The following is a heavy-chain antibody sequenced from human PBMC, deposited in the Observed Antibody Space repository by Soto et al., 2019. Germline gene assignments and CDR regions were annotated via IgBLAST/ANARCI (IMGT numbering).Heavy chain of an antibody. CDR2: INHSGST. J-gene: IGHJ4*02. CDR3: ARTYPRGDFDY. D-gene: IGHD3-10*01. Sequence: SETLSLTCAVYGGSFSGYYWSWIRQPPGKGLEWIGDINHSGSTNYNPSLKSRVTISIDTSKNQFSLKLSSVTAADTAVYYCARTYPRGDFDYWGQGTLVTVSS. CDR1: GGSFSGYY. V-gene: IGHV4-34*01.